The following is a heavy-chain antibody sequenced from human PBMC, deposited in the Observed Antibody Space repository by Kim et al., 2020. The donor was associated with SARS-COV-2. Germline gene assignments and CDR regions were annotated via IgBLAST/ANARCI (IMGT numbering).Heavy chain of an antibody. D-gene: IGHD3-10*01. Sequence: GGSLRLSCAASGFTFSSYGMHWVRQAPGKGLEWVAVISFDGSNKYYADSVKGRFTISRDNSKNTLYLQMNSLRAEDTAVYYCAKSHTMVRGADYYGMDVWGQGTTVTVSS. J-gene: IGHJ6*02. CDR3: AKSHTMVRGADYYGMDV. CDR1: GFTFSSYG. CDR2: ISFDGSNK. V-gene: IGHV3-30*18.